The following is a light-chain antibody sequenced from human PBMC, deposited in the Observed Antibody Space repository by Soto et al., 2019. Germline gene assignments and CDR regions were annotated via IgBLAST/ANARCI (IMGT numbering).Light chain of an antibody. CDR2: GAT. V-gene: IGKV3-20*01. CDR1: QSVSSGY. Sequence: SVLTQSPGTLSLSLGERATLSCRASQSVSSGYLAWYQQKPGQAPRLLIYGATRRAAGIPDRFSGRGSGTDFTLTISRLEPEDFGVYYCQQYDSSPRTFGQGTKLAIK. CDR3: QQYDSSPRT. J-gene: IGKJ2*01.